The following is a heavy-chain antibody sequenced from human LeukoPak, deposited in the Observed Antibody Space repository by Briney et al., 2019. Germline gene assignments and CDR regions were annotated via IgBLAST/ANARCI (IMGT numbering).Heavy chain of an antibody. CDR2: ISGTGTNT. J-gene: IGHJ4*02. V-gene: IGHV3-23*01. CDR3: LCYYDSSGYIFLDN. Sequence: TGGSLSFTSAASGFTFSTYAMSRVRQAPGKGLEWVSSISGTGTNTYYADSVKGRFTISRDNSKNTLYLQMNGLRAEDTAVYYCLCYYDSSGYIFLDNWGQGTLVTVSS. D-gene: IGHD3-22*01. CDR1: GFTFSTYA.